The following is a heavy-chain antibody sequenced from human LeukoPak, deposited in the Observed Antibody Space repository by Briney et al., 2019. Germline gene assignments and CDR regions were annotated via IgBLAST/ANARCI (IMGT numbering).Heavy chain of an antibody. Sequence: ASVKVSCKASGYTFTSYYMHWVRQAPGQGLEWMGIINPSGGSTSYAQKFQGRVTMVRDTSTSTVYMELSSLRSEDTAVYYCARVRPPFCGGDCYGPVGWFDPWGQGTLVTVSS. D-gene: IGHD2-21*02. V-gene: IGHV1-46*01. CDR2: INPSGGST. CDR3: ARVRPPFCGGDCYGPVGWFDP. J-gene: IGHJ5*02. CDR1: GYTFTSYY.